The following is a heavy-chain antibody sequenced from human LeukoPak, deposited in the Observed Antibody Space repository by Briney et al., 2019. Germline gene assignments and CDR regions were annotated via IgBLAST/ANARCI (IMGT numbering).Heavy chain of an antibody. Sequence: GGSLRLSCAASGFTFSSYSMNWVRQAPGKGLEWVSYISSSSSTIYYADSVKGRFTISRDNAKNSLYLQMNSLRAEDTAVYYCARVVYSGSGSYGGFDYWGQGTLVTVSS. CDR2: ISSSSSTI. D-gene: IGHD3-10*01. CDR1: GFTFSSYS. V-gene: IGHV3-48*04. J-gene: IGHJ4*02. CDR3: ARVVYSGSGSYGGFDY.